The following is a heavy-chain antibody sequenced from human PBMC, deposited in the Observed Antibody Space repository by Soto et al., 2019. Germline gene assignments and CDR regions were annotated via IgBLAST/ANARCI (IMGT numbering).Heavy chain of an antibody. CDR2: IWYDGSNK. J-gene: IGHJ4*02. V-gene: IGHV3-33*01. CDR3: ATDGGGRSPEY. Sequence: QVQLVESGGGVVQPGRSLRLSCAASGFTFSSYGMHWVRQAPGKGLEWVALIWYDGSNKYSADSMKGRFTISRDNSMNTLYLQMNSLRAEDTALYYCATDGGGRSPEYWGQGTLVTVSS. D-gene: IGHD1-26*01. CDR1: GFTFSSYG.